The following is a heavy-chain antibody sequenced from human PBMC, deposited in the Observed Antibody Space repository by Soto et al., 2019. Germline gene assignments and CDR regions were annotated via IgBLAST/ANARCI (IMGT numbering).Heavy chain of an antibody. Sequence: EVQLLESGGALVQPGGSLRLSCAASGFTFSSYATSWVRQAPGKGLEWVSGIGASGAGTYYADSVKGRFIISRDNSKNTLHLQMNSLRAEDTAVYYCALRKTGSYFDYWGQGTLVTVSS. J-gene: IGHJ4*02. CDR3: ALRKTGSYFDY. V-gene: IGHV3-23*01. CDR2: IGASGAGT. D-gene: IGHD1-26*01. CDR1: GFTFSSYA.